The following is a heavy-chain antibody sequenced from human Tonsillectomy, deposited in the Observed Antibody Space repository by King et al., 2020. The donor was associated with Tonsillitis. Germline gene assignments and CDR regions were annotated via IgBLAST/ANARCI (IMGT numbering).Heavy chain of an antibody. V-gene: IGHV4-31*03. CDR2: ISYTGST. CDR1: GGSISRGDDF. Sequence: QVQLQESGPGLVKPSQTLSLTCTVSGGSISRGDDFWSWIRQHPGKGLKWIAYISYTGSTYYKPSLKSRVTISVDTSKNQFSLRLTSVSAADTAVYYCAGSGATFDSWGQGTLVTVSS. CDR3: AGSGATFDS. D-gene: IGHD2-15*01. J-gene: IGHJ4*02.